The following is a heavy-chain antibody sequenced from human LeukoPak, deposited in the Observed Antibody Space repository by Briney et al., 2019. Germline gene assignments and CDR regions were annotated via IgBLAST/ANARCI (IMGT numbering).Heavy chain of an antibody. J-gene: IGHJ4*02. V-gene: IGHV3-64*01. Sequence: GGSLRLSCAASGFTFSSYDMHWVRQAPGKGLEYVSTISSNGGNTYYANSVKGRFTISRDNSKNTLYLQMGSLRGEDMTVYFCARGGGYCRAGSCYGIDYWGQGTLVTVSS. CDR1: GFTFSSYD. CDR3: ARGGGYCRAGSCYGIDY. D-gene: IGHD2-15*01. CDR2: ISSNGGNT.